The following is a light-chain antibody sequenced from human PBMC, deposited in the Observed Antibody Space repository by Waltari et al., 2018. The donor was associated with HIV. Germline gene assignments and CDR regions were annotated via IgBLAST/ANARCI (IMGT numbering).Light chain of an antibody. CDR2: AAS. CDR3: LQDYNYPPT. Sequence: AIQITQSPSPLSPSVGDRVTITCRASHGVRTDLGWYQQKPGKAPKLLIYAASSLQSGVSSRFSGSGSGTHFTLTISSLQPEDFATYYCLQDYNYPPTFGQGTKVEIK. J-gene: IGKJ1*01. CDR1: HGVRTD. V-gene: IGKV1-6*01.